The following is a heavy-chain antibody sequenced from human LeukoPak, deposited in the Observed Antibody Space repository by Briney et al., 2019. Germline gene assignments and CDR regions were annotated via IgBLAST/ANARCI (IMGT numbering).Heavy chain of an antibody. Sequence: SETLSLTCAVYGGSFSGYYWSWIRQPPGKGLEWIGEINHSGSTNYNPSLKSRVTISVDTSKNQFSLKLSSVTAADTAVYYCARDGSIAAHSFDYWGQGTLVTVSS. CDR1: GGSFSGYY. V-gene: IGHV4-34*01. J-gene: IGHJ4*02. D-gene: IGHD6-6*01. CDR2: INHSGST. CDR3: ARDGSIAAHSFDY.